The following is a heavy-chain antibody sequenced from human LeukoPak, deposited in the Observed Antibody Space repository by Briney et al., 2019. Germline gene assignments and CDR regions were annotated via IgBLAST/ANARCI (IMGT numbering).Heavy chain of an antibody. CDR3: ARGRASTMVRGVYFDY. J-gene: IGHJ4*02. CDR2: INHSGST. D-gene: IGHD3-10*01. Sequence: SETLSLTCAVYGGSFSGYYWSWIRQPPGKGLEWIGEINHSGSTNYNPSLKSRVTISVDTSKNQFSLKLSSVTAADTAVYYCARGRASTMVRGVYFDYWGQGTLVTASS. CDR1: GGSFSGYY. V-gene: IGHV4-34*01.